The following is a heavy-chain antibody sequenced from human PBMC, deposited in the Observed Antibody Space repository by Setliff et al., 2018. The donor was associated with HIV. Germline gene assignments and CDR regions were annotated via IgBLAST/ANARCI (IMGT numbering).Heavy chain of an antibody. D-gene: IGHD6-6*01. CDR2: INPSSGST. CDR1: GYTFTSYY. V-gene: IGHV1-46*01. CDR3: ARDPAPSSSASYFQH. Sequence: GASVKVSCKVSGYTFTSYYMHWVRQAPGQGLEWMGIINPSSGSTTYAQKFQGRVTMTRDTSTSTVYMGLSSLRSEDTAVYYCARDPAPSSSASYFQHWGQGTPVTVSS. J-gene: IGHJ1*01.